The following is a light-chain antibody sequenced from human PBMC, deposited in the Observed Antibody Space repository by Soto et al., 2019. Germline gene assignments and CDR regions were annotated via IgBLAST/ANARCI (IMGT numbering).Light chain of an antibody. CDR3: QQTSAFPRT. CDR1: QSISNS. Sequence: DIQMTQSPSTLSALVGDRVTITCRASQSISNSLAWYQQTPGKAPKLLLRGASSLHRGVPSRFSGGGAGTEFTLTISSLQPEDFATYYCQQTSAFPRTFGQGTKVDIK. V-gene: IGKV1-12*01. CDR2: GAS. J-gene: IGKJ2*01.